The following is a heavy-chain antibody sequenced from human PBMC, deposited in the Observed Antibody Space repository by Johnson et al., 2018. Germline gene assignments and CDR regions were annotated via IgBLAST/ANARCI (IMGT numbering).Heavy chain of an antibody. CDR1: GFTFNTYS. D-gene: IGHD3-10*01. V-gene: IGHV3-48*02. J-gene: IGHJ3*02. CDR3: VRDQYYAFDI. Sequence: VQLVESGGGLVQXGGSXRLXCAASGFTFNTYSMNWVRQAPGKGLEWVSYITPGSGAIFYADSVKGRFPISRDNPKDSLYLQMKSLSDEDTACYYCVRDQYYAFDIWGQGATVTVSS. CDR2: ITPGSGAI.